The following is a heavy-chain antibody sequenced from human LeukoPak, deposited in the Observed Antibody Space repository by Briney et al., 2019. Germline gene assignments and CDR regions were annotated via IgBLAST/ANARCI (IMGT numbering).Heavy chain of an antibody. CDR2: IYHSGST. CDR3: ARAGGYDY. D-gene: IGHD5-18*01. V-gene: IGHV4-30-2*01. J-gene: IGHJ4*02. Sequence: SQTLSLTCAVSGGSISSGGYSWSWIRQPPGKGLEWIGYIYHSGSTYYNPSLKSRVTISVDRSKNQFSLKLSSVTAADTAVYYCARAGGYDYWGQGTLVTVSS. CDR1: GGSISSGGYS.